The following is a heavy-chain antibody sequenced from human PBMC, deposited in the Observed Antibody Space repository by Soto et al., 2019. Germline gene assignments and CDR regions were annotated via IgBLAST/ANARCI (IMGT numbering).Heavy chain of an antibody. D-gene: IGHD3-22*01. V-gene: IGHV5-10-1*01. CDR3: ARLMPREIYDSSGYYPNSDY. CDR1: GYSFTSYW. Sequence: PGESLKISCKGSGYSFTSYWISWVRQMPGKGLEWMGRIDPSDSYTNYSPSFQGHVTISADKSISTAYLQWSSLKASDTAMYYCARLMPREIYDSSGYYPNSDYWGQGTLVTVSS. CDR2: IDPSDSYT. J-gene: IGHJ4*02.